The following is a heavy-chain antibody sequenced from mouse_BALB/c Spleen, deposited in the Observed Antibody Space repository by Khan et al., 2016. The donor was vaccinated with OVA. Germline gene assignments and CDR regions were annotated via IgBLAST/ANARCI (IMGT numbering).Heavy chain of an antibody. Sequence: QVQLQQSGAELAKPGASVKMSCTASGYTFTTYWMHWIKQRPGQGLEWIGYINPSTGYTEYNQNFKAKATLTADESSSTAYMHLNSLTSEDSAVYYWSRRGLYGIFPYWGQGTLVTVSA. D-gene: IGHD2-10*02. J-gene: IGHJ3*01. CDR2: INPSTGYT. CDR3: SRRGLYGIFPY. V-gene: IGHV1-7*01. CDR1: GYTFTTYW.